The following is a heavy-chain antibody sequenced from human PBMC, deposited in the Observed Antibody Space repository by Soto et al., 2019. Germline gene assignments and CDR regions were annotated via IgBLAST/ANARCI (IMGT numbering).Heavy chain of an antibody. CDR3: ARGSYCGGDCYWAFDY. D-gene: IGHD2-21*02. V-gene: IGHV4-59*01. CDR1: GGSISSYY. CDR2: IYYSGST. J-gene: IGHJ4*02. Sequence: PSETLSLTCTVSGGSISSYYWSWIRQPPGKGLEWIGYIYYSGSTNYNPSLKSRVTISVDTSKNQFSLKLSSVTAADTAVYYCARGSYCGGDCYWAFDYWGQGTLVTVS.